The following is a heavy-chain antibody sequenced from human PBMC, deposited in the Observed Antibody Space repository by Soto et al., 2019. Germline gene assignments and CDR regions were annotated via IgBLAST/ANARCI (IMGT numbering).Heavy chain of an antibody. D-gene: IGHD1-26*01. CDR3: ARVGGVGAPPGADY. CDR1: GGIFSSYG. Sequence: QVQLVQSGAEVKKPGSSVKVSCKASGGIFSSYGISWLRQAPGQGLEWMGAVIPILGQAYYAQNLQDRVTITADESTRTTYMELSSLRSEDTAVYFCARVGGVGAPPGADYWGQGTRVTVSS. CDR2: VIPILGQA. V-gene: IGHV1-69*01. J-gene: IGHJ4*02.